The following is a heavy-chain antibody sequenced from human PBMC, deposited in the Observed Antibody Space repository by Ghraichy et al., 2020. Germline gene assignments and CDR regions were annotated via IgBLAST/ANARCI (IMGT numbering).Heavy chain of an antibody. J-gene: IGHJ3*02. V-gene: IGHV4-39*01. D-gene: IGHD3-10*01. CDR1: GGSISSSSDF. CDR3: ARPPSEYGSWRDAFDI. Sequence: SETLSLTCDVSGGSISSSSDFWAWIRQPPGKGLEWIGTVYHSARTYYNPSLKSRVIISVETSRNQFSLKVKSVTAADTAVYYCARPPSEYGSWRDAFDIWGHGSMVTVSS. CDR2: VYHSART.